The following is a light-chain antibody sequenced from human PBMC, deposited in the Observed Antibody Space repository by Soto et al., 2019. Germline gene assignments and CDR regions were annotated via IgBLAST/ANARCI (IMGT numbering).Light chain of an antibody. CDR3: QQRSNWPLT. J-gene: IGKJ4*01. Sequence: IVWTHSPATLSFSPGEIATLSFRASQSVSSYLAWYQQKPGQAPRLLIYDASNRATGIPARFSGSGSGTDYTLTISSLEPEDFAVYYCQQRSNWPLTFGGGTKVDIK. CDR2: DAS. CDR1: QSVSSY. V-gene: IGKV3-11*01.